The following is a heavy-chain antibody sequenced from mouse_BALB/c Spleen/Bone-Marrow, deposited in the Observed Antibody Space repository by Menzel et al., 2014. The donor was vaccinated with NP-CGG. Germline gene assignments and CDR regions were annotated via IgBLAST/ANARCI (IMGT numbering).Heavy chain of an antibody. CDR1: GYDFTSYL. D-gene: IGHD4-1*01. CDR2: INPGSGGS. J-gene: IGHJ3*01. Sequence: VQLQQSGAEVVRPGTSVMVSCKASGYDFTSYLIEWIKQRPGQGLEWIGVINPGSGGSNYNEKFTGKATLTVDKSSSTAYMQPSSLTSDDSAVYFCARNANWLFTYWGQGTLVTVSA. CDR3: ARNANWLFTY. V-gene: IGHV1-54*01.